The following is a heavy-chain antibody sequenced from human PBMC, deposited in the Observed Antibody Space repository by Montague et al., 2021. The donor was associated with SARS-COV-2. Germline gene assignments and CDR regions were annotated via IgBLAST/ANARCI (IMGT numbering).Heavy chain of an antibody. D-gene: IGHD6-13*01. J-gene: IGHJ6*02. Sequence: SLRLSCAASGFTFSSYSMNWVRQAPGKGLEWVSSISSSSSYIYYADSVKGRFTISRDNAKNSLYLQMNSLRAEDTAVYYCASVAAAGTLYYYGMDVWGQGTTVTVSS. V-gene: IGHV3-21*01. CDR2: ISSSSSYI. CDR1: GFTFSSYS. CDR3: ASVAAAGTLYYYGMDV.